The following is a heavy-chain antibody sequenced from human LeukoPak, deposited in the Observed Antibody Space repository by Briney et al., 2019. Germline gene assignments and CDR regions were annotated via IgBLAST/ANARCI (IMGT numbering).Heavy chain of an antibody. CDR3: AKDRFSGILTGYYKAPLGD. Sequence: GGSLRLSCAASGFTFSSYGMHWVRQAPGKGLEWVAVIWYDGSNKYYADSVKGRFTISRDNPKNTLYLQMNSLRAEDTAVYYCAKDRFSGILTGYYKAPLGDWGQGTLVTVSS. V-gene: IGHV3-33*06. J-gene: IGHJ4*02. D-gene: IGHD3-9*01. CDR1: GFTFSSYG. CDR2: IWYDGSNK.